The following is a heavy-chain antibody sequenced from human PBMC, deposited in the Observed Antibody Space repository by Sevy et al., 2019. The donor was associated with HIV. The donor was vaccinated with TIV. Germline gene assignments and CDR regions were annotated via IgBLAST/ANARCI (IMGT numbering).Heavy chain of an antibody. J-gene: IGHJ4*02. D-gene: IGHD5-12*01. CDR2: INHSGST. V-gene: IGHV4-34*01. CDR3: ARAQYRGYGIGYFDY. CDR1: GGSFSGYY. Sequence: SETLSLTCAVYGGSFSGYYWSWIRQPPGKGLEWIGEINHSGSTNYNPSLKSRVTISVDTSKNQFSLKLSSVTAADTAMYYCARAQYRGYGIGYFDYWGQGTLVTVSS.